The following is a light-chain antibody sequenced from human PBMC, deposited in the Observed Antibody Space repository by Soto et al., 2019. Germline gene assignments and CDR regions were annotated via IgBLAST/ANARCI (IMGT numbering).Light chain of an antibody. CDR2: GAS. Sequence: EIVFTQSPCTLSLSPGERATLSCRASQSVSNNYLAWYQQKPGQAPRLLIYGASNRATGIPDRFSGTGSGTDFTLTISRLEPEDFAVYYCQQYGNSPWTFGQGTKVDIK. CDR1: QSVSNNY. V-gene: IGKV3-20*01. CDR3: QQYGNSPWT. J-gene: IGKJ1*01.